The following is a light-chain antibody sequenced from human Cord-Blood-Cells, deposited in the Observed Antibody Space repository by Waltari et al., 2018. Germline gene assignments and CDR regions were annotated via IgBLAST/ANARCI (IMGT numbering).Light chain of an antibody. Sequence: QSALTQPASVSGSPGQSITISCTGTSSDVGGYNYGSWYQQHPGKAPKLMIYDVSKRPSGVSNRFSGSKSGNTASLTISGLQAEDEADYYCSSYTSSSTVFGGGTKLTVL. CDR1: SSDVGGYNY. J-gene: IGLJ3*02. V-gene: IGLV2-14*01. CDR2: DVS. CDR3: SSYTSSSTV.